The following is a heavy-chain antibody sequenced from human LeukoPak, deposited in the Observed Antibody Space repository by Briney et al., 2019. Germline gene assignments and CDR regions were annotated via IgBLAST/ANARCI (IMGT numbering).Heavy chain of an antibody. V-gene: IGHV4-39*07. J-gene: IGHJ6*03. D-gene: IGHD2-2*01. CDR2: IYYSGST. Sequence: SETLSLTCTVSGGSISSSSYYWGWIRQPPGTGLEWIGSIYYSGSTNYNPSLKSRVTISVDTSKNQFSLKLSSVTAADTAVYYCARGRTGYHLLPTKKDYSYYYMDVWDKGTTVTVSS. CDR3: ARGRTGYHLLPTKKDYSYYYMDV. CDR1: GGSISSSSYY.